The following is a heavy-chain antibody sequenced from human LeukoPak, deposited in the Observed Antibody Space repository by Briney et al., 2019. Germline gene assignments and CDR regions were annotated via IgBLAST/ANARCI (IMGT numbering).Heavy chain of an antibody. CDR2: IYTSGST. Sequence: SETLSLTCIVSGASINSGSSYWSWIRQPAGKGLEWIGRIYTSGSTNYNPSLKSRVAMSVDTSKNQFSLDLTSVTAADAAVYYCARDCSGGTCYLGVLDYWGQGILVTVSS. CDR3: ARDCSGGTCYLGVLDY. D-gene: IGHD2-15*01. CDR1: GASINSGSSY. J-gene: IGHJ4*02. V-gene: IGHV4-61*02.